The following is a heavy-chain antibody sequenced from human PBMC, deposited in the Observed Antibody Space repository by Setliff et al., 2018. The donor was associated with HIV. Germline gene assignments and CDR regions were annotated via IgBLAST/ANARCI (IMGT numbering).Heavy chain of an antibody. V-gene: IGHV1-46*01. J-gene: IGHJ4*02. CDR3: ARDLERYDYVWGSYTPPGYYFDY. Sequence: VASVKVSCKASGYTFTSYYMHWVRQAPGQGLEWMGIINPSGGSTSYAQKFQGRVTMTRDTSTSTVYMELSSLRSEDTAVYYCARDLERYDYVWGSYTPPGYYFDYWGQGTLVTVSS. CDR1: GYTFTSYY. CDR2: INPSGGST. D-gene: IGHD3-16*01.